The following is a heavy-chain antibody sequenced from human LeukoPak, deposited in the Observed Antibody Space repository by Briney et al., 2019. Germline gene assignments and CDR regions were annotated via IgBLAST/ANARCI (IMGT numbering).Heavy chain of an antibody. J-gene: IGHJ6*04. D-gene: IGHD6-13*01. V-gene: IGHV3-21*01. CDR2: INSSSSYI. CDR1: GFTFSSYS. Sequence: GGSLRLSCAASGFTFSSYSLNWVRQAPGKGLEWVSSINSSSSYIYYADSVNGRFTISRDNAKNSLYLQMNSLRAEDTAVYYCARDLIAAAVNYYYYGMDVWGKGTTVTVSS. CDR3: ARDLIAAAVNYYYYGMDV.